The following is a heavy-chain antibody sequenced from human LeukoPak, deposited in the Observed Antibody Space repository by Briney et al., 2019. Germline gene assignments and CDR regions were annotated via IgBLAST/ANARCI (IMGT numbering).Heavy chain of an antibody. CDR2: IFNSGST. V-gene: IGHV4-59*01. CDR1: GGYISSYY. CDR3: ALEDCSSTSCYVFDY. J-gene: IGHJ4*02. Sequence: PSETLSLTCTVSGGYISSYYWSWIRQPPGKGLEWIGYIFNSGSTNYNPSLKSRVTISVDTSKNQFSLKLSSVTAADTAVYFCALEDCSSTSCYVFDYWGQGTLVTVSS. D-gene: IGHD2-2*01.